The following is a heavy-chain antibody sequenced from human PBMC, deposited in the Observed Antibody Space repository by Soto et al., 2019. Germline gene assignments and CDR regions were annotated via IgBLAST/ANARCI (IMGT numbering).Heavy chain of an antibody. V-gene: IGHV1-8*01. J-gene: IGHJ4*02. D-gene: IGHD6-13*01. CDR3: VRDRHIAAAADFYFDS. CDR1: GYTFTSYD. CDR2: MNPNSGNT. Sequence: ASVKVSCKASGYTFTSYDINWVRQATGQGLEWMGWMNPNSGNTGYAQKFQGRVTMTRNNSISTAYMELSSLRSEDTAVYYCVRDRHIAAAADFYFDSWGQGTLVTVSS.